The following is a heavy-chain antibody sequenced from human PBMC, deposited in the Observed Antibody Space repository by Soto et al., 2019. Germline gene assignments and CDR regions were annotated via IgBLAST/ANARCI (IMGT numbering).Heavy chain of an antibody. CDR2: IYAGGTT. J-gene: IGHJ4*02. V-gene: IGHV3-53*01. D-gene: IGHD3-3*01. Sequence: EVQLVESGGDLIQPGGSLRLSCAASGFIVSSHYMSWVRQAPGKGLEWVSVIYAGGTTYYADSVKGRFTISRDDAKNTRDLHMNSLGTADTAVYCCVRGPTDNMFRLLEWPYGDQWGQGTLVTVSS. CDR1: GFIVSSHY. CDR3: VRGPTDNMFRLLEWPYGDQ.